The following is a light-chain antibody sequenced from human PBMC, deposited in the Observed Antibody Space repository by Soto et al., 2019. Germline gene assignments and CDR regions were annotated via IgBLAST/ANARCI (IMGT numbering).Light chain of an antibody. CDR2: EVN. CDR3: CSSVGGPIWV. CDR1: TIDVGSYDR. Sequence: QSALTQPASVSGSPGQSIAISCTGTTIDVGSYDRVSWYQQHPGQAPTLMIYEVNKRPSGVSDRFSGSKSGNTASLTISGLQAEDEAEYYCCSSVGGPIWVFGGGTKLTVL. J-gene: IGLJ3*02. V-gene: IGLV2-23*02.